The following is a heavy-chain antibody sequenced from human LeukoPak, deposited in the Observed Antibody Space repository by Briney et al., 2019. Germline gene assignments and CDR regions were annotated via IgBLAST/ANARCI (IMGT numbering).Heavy chain of an antibody. D-gene: IGHD3-10*01. J-gene: IGHJ4*02. CDR3: AGATATGTGRAFHY. CDR2: VRHSGST. Sequence: SQTLSLTCAVYGESITAYYWTWIRQPPGKRLEWIGEVRHSGSTNYNPSLKSRVTMSVDMSKNQFSLKLNSVTAADTAVYYCAGATATGTGRAFHYWAQGNLVPVSS. CDR1: GESITAYY. V-gene: IGHV4-34*01.